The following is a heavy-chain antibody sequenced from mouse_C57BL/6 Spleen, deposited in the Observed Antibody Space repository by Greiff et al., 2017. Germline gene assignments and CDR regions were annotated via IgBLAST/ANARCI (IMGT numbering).Heavy chain of an antibody. CDR3: ARASSGSYAMDY. CDR1: GFTFSDYY. V-gene: IGHV5-16*01. Sequence: EVQVVESEGGLVQPGSSMKLSCTASGFTFSDYYLAWVRQVPEKGLEWVANINYDGSSTYYLDSLKSRFIISRDNAKNILYLQMSSLKSEDTATYYCARASSGSYAMDYWGQGTSVTVSS. D-gene: IGHD3-2*02. CDR2: INYDGSST. J-gene: IGHJ4*01.